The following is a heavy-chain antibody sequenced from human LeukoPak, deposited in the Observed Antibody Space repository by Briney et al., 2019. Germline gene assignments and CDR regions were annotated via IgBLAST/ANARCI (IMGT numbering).Heavy chain of an antibody. Sequence: ASVKVSCKASGYTFTGYYMHWVRQAPGQGLEWMGWINPNSGGTNYAQKLQGRVTMTTDTSTSTAYMELRSLRSDDTAVYYCARVDYDFWSGYSAFDYWGQGTLVTVSS. CDR3: ARVDYDFWSGYSAFDY. J-gene: IGHJ4*02. CDR2: INPNSGGT. D-gene: IGHD3-3*01. V-gene: IGHV1-2*02. CDR1: GYTFTGYY.